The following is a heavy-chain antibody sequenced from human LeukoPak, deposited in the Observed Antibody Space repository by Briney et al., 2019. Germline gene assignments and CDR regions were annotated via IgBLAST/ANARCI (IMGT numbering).Heavy chain of an antibody. CDR2: ISSSGSTI. CDR1: GFTFSDYY. J-gene: IGHJ6*03. Sequence: GGSLRLSCAASGFTFSDYYMSWIRQAPGKGLEWVSYISSSGSTIYYADSVKGRFTISRDNAKNSLYLQMNSLRAEDTALYYCAKSGIIQGYYFYYMDVWGKGTTVTISS. CDR3: AKSGIIQGYYFYYMDV. V-gene: IGHV3-11*01. D-gene: IGHD5-18*01.